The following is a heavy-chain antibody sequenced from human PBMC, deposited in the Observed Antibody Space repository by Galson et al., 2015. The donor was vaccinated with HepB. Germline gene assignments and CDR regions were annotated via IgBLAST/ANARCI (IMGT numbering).Heavy chain of an antibody. D-gene: IGHD3-3*01. CDR2: IIPIFGTA. Sequence: SVKVSCKASGGTFSSYAISWVRQAPGQGLEWMGGIIPIFGTANYAQKFQGRVTITADESTSTAYMELSSLRSEDTAVYYCARVVTPITIFGVVIIANYYYYYMDVWGKGTTVTVSS. CDR3: ARVVTPITIFGVVIIANYYYYYMDV. V-gene: IGHV1-69*13. CDR1: GGTFSSYA. J-gene: IGHJ6*03.